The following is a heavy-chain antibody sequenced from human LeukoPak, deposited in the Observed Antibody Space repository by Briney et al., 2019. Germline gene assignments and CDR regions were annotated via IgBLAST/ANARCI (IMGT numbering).Heavy chain of an antibody. J-gene: IGHJ4*02. CDR2: VSNNGSNT. V-gene: IGHV3-64*04. CDR3: AKVSRGRVGATPFDY. D-gene: IGHD1-26*01. CDR1: GFTFSSCS. Sequence: PGGSLRLSCSASGFTFSSCSMHWVRQAPGKGLEYVSVVSNNGSNTYYADSVKGRFTISRDNSKNTLYLQMNSLRAEDTAVYYCAKVSRGRVGATPFDYWGQGTLVTVSS.